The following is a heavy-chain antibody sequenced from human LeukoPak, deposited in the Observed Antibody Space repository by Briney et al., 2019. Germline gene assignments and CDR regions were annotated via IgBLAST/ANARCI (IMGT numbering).Heavy chain of an antibody. CDR1: GFTFSSYG. D-gene: IGHD6-13*01. CDR2: ISYDGSNK. Sequence: GGSLRLSCAASGFTFSSYGVHWVRQAPGNGLEWVAVISYDGSNKYYADSVKGRFTISRDNSKNTLYLQMNSLRAEDTAVYYCASGIAAAGTVSFDYWGQGALVTVSS. V-gene: IGHV3-30*03. J-gene: IGHJ4*02. CDR3: ASGIAAAGTVSFDY.